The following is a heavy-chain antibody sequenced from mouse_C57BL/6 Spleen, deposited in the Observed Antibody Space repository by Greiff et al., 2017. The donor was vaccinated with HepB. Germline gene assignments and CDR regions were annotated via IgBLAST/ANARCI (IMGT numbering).Heavy chain of an antibody. CDR1: GFNIKNTY. CDR2: IDPANGNT. CDR3: ALATVVESYAMDY. V-gene: IGHV14-3*01. Sequence: EVQLQQSVAELVRPGASVKLSCTASGFNIKNTYMHWVKQRPEQGLEWIGRIDPANGNTKYAPKFQGKATITAYTASNTAYLQLSSLTSEDTAIYYCALATVVESYAMDYWGQGTSVTVSS. J-gene: IGHJ4*01. D-gene: IGHD1-1*01.